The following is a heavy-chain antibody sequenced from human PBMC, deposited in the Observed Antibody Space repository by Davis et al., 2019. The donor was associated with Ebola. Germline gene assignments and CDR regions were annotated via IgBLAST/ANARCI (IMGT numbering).Heavy chain of an antibody. D-gene: IGHD6-13*01. CDR3: ARSSWYVCDY. J-gene: IGHJ4*02. CDR2: IYYSGST. CDR1: GGSISSSSYY. Sequence: MPSETLSLTCTVSGGSISSSSYYWGWIRQPPGKGLEWIGSIYYSGSTYYNPSLKSRVTISVDTSKNQFSLQLNSVTPEDTAVYYCARSSWYVCDYWGQGTLVTVSS. V-gene: IGHV4-39*01.